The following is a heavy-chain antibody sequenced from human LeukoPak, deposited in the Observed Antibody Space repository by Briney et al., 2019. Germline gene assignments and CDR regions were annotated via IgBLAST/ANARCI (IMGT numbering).Heavy chain of an antibody. CDR3: ARVEYYYDSSGYYLFDY. Sequence: ASVKVSCKASGYTFTGYYMHWVRQAPGQGLEWMGRINPNSGGTNYAQKFQGRVTMTRDTSISTAYMELSRLRSDDTAVYYCARVEYYYDSSGYYLFDYWGQGTPVTVSS. CDR2: INPNSGGT. D-gene: IGHD3-22*01. CDR1: GYTFTGYY. J-gene: IGHJ4*02. V-gene: IGHV1-2*06.